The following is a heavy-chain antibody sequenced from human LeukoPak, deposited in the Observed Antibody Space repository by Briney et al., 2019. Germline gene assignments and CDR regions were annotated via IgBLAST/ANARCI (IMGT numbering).Heavy chain of an antibody. CDR1: GYTLTELS. V-gene: IGHV1-24*01. Sequence: ASVKVSCKVSGYTLTELSMHWVRQAPGEGLEWMGGFDPEDGETIYAQKFQGRVTMTEDTSTDTAYMELSSLRSEDTAVYYCATPPQYDSSGYGMIDYWSQGTLVTVSS. J-gene: IGHJ4*02. CDR2: FDPEDGET. D-gene: IGHD3-22*01. CDR3: ATPPQYDSSGYGMIDY.